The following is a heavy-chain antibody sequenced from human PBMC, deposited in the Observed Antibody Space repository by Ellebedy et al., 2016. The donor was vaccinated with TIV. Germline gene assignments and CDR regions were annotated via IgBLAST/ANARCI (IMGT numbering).Heavy chain of an antibody. J-gene: IGHJ4*02. CDR3: ASVSGAVVPAANKY. Sequence: GESLKISCTASGLTFRTYWMHWVRQAPGKGLVWASRINSDGSSTSYADSVKGRFTISRDNAKDTLYLQMNSLRVEDTAVYYCASVSGAVVPAANKYWGQGIQVTVSS. D-gene: IGHD2-2*01. V-gene: IGHV3-74*01. CDR1: GLTFRTYW. CDR2: INSDGSST.